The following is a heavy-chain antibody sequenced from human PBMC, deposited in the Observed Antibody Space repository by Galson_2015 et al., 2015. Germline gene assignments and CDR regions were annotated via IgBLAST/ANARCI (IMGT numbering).Heavy chain of an antibody. CDR1: GFTFSSYS. V-gene: IGHV3-48*04. CDR2: ISSSSSTI. CDR3: AKDIDTMVRGAIDY. J-gene: IGHJ4*02. D-gene: IGHD3-10*01. Sequence: SLRLSCAASGFTFSSYSMNWVRQAPGKGLEWVSYISSSSSTIYYADSVKGRFTISRDNAKNSLYLQMNSLRAEDTALYYCAKDIDTMVRGAIDYWGQGTLVTVSS.